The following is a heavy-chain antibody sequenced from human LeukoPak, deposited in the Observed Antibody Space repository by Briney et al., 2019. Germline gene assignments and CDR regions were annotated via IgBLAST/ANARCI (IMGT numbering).Heavy chain of an antibody. CDR2: IGAYNDNT. CDR3: ARTTVPPHIKGVGATTEYWYFDL. CDR1: GYTFCSCG. V-gene: IGHV1-18*03. J-gene: IGHJ2*01. Sequence: ASVKVSCKPAGYTFCSCGICGVRKAPGQGLGCMGWIGAYNDNTNYAQKFQGRVTMTADTSTSTAYMELESLRSDDMAEYYSARTTVPPHIKGVGATTEYWYFDLWGRGTLVTVSS. D-gene: IGHD1-26*01.